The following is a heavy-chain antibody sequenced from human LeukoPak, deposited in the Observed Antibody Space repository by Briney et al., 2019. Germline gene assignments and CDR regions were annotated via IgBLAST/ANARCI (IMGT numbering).Heavy chain of an antibody. D-gene: IGHD1-26*01. CDR2: IYYSGST. V-gene: IGHV4-59*01. J-gene: IGHJ6*02. Sequence: SETLSLTCTVSGGSISSYYWSWIRQPPGKGLAWIGYIYYSGSTNYNPSLKSRVTISVDTSKNQFSLKLSSVTAADTAVYYCARSGSYSLYGMDVWGQGTTVTVSS. CDR3: ARSGSYSLYGMDV. CDR1: GGSISSYY.